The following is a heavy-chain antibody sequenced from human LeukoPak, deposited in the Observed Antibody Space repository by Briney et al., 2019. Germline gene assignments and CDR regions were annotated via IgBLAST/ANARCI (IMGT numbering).Heavy chain of an antibody. CDR1: GYTFTSYG. CDR3: ARAYSSSWYLRSYYYYHYMDV. J-gene: IGHJ6*03. D-gene: IGHD6-13*01. V-gene: IGHV1-18*01. CDR2: ISAYNGNT. Sequence: GASVKVSCKASGYTFTSYGISWVRQAPGQGLEWMGWISAYNGNTNYAQKLQGRVTMTTDTSTSTAYMELRSLRSDDTAVYYCARAYSSSWYLRSYYYYHYMDVWGKGTTVTISS.